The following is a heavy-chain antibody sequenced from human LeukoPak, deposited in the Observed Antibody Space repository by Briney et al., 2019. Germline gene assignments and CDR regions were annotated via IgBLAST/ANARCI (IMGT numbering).Heavy chain of an antibody. Sequence: GGPLRLSCAASGFTFSSYAMSWVRRAPGKGLEWVSAISGSGGSTYYADSVKGRFTISRDNSKNTLYLQVNSQRAEDTAVYYCAKENGYYDSSGYYLDYFDYWGQGTLVTVSS. CDR3: AKENGYYDSSGYYLDYFDY. D-gene: IGHD3-22*01. CDR2: ISGSGGST. V-gene: IGHV3-23*01. CDR1: GFTFSSYA. J-gene: IGHJ4*02.